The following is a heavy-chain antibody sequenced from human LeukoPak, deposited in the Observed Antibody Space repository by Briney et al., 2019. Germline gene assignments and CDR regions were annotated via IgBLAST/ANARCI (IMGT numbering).Heavy chain of an antibody. V-gene: IGHV1-8*01. CDR1: GYTFTSYD. J-gene: IGHJ3*02. D-gene: IGHD2-2*02. Sequence: ASVKVSCKASGYTFTSYDINWVRQATGQGLEWMGWMNPNSGNTGYAQKFQGRVTMTRNTSISTAYMELSSLRSEDTAVYYCARSRIVVVPAAIRTYSVSYDAFDIWGQGTMVTVSS. CDR2: MNPNSGNT. CDR3: ARSRIVVVPAAIRTYSVSYDAFDI.